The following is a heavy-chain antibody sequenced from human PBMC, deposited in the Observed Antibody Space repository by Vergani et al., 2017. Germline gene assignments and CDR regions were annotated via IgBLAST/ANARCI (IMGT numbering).Heavy chain of an antibody. D-gene: IGHD5-12*01. J-gene: IGHJ4*02. CDR1: GFTFSSYG. Sequence: QVQLVESGGGVVQPGRSLRLSCAASGFTFSSYGMHWVRQAPGKGLEWVAVISYDGSNKYYADSVKGRFTISRDNSKNTLYLQMNSLRAEDTAVYYCAKGIGLGYSGYDCVDYWGQETLVTVSS. V-gene: IGHV3-30*18. CDR2: ISYDGSNK. CDR3: AKGIGLGYSGYDCVDY.